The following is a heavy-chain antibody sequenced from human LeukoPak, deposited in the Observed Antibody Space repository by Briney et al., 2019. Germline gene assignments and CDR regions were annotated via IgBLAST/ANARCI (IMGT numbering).Heavy chain of an antibody. J-gene: IGHJ4*02. CDR2: INPSGGST. Sequence: EASVTVSCTASGYTFTSYYMHWVRQAPGQGLEWMGIINPSGGSTSYAQKFQGRVTMTEDTSTDTAYMELSSLRSEDTAVYYCATVKYYYDSSGYYYFDYWGQGTLVTVSS. V-gene: IGHV1-46*01. CDR3: ATVKYYYDSSGYYYFDY. D-gene: IGHD3-22*01. CDR1: GYTFTSYY.